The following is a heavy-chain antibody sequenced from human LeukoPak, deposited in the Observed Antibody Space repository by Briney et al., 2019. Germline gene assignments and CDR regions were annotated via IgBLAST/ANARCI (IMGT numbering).Heavy chain of an antibody. D-gene: IGHD2-15*01. CDR2: INHSGST. J-gene: IGHJ5*02. CDR1: GGSLSGYY. V-gene: IGHV4-34*01. CDR3: ARTRGGCNWFDP. Sequence: SETLSLTCAVYGGSLSGYYWSWIRQPPGKGLEWIGEINHSGSTNYNPSLKSRVTISVDTSKNQFSLKLSSVTAADTAVYYCARTRGGCNWFDPWGQGTLVTVSS.